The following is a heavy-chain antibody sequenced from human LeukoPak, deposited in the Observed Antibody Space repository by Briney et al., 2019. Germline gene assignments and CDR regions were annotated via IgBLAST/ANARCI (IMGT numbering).Heavy chain of an antibody. J-gene: IGHJ4*02. V-gene: IGHV3-23*01. Sequence: GGSLRLSCAASGFTFSSYAMNWVRQAPGKGLEWVSPISGSGGSTYYFVKGRFTISRDTSKNTLYLQMNSLRAEDTAVYYCAKGYCSSTSCKESFFDYWGQGTLVTVSS. CDR3: AKGYCSSTSCKESFFDY. CDR1: GFTFSSYA. D-gene: IGHD2-2*01. CDR2: ISGSGGST.